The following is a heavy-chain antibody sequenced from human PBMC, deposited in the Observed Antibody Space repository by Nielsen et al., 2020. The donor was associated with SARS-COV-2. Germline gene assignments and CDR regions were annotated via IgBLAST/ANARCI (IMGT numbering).Heavy chain of an antibody. J-gene: IGHJ4*02. CDR3: ARRSGSHFDY. D-gene: IGHD1-26*01. V-gene: IGHV3-9*01. CDR2: ISWNSGSI. CDR1: GFTFDDYA. Sequence: GGSLRLSCAASGFTFDDYAMHWVRQAPGKGLEWVSGISWNSGSIGYADSVKGRFTISRDNSKNMLYLQMNSLRPEDTAVYYCARRSGSHFDYWGQGTLVTVSS.